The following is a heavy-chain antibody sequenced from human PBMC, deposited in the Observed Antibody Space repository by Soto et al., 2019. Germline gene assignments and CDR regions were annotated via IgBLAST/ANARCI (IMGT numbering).Heavy chain of an antibody. CDR2: ISYDGSKK. D-gene: IGHD2-8*02. Sequence: QVHLVESGGGVVQPGRSLRLSCAASGFTFSTFGTHWVRQAPGKGLEWVAVISYDGSKKYYADSVKGRFTISRDNSNNTLYLQMDTLRVEDTAVYYCAVLTGYCTGGGCIDCWGRGTLVTVSS. V-gene: IGHV3-30*03. CDR3: AVLTGYCTGGGCIDC. CDR1: GFTFSTFG. J-gene: IGHJ4*02.